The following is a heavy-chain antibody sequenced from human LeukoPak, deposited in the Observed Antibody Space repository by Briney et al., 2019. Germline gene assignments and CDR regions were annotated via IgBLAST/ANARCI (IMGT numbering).Heavy chain of an antibody. CDR1: GYSFNSYG. D-gene: IGHD6-19*01. J-gene: IGHJ6*03. CDR3: ARSSVGGWSLNYYYYYMDV. Sequence: GASVKVSCKASGYSFNSYGIHWVRQAPGQGLEWMGWVSAYNGFTNYAEKFQGRVTMTTDTSTGTAYMELRSLRSDDTAVYYCARSSVGGWSLNYYYYYMDVWGKGTTVTISS. CDR2: VSAYNGFT. V-gene: IGHV1-18*04.